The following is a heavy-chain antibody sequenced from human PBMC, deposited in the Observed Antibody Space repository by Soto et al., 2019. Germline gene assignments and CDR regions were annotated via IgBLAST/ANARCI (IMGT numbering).Heavy chain of an antibody. Sequence: PSETLSLTCTVSGGSIGSYYWSWIRQPPGKGLEWIGYIYYSGSTNYNPSLKSRVTISVDTSKNQFSLKLSSVTAADTAVYYCARDSGGTRAILDYWGQGTLVTVSS. J-gene: IGHJ4*02. V-gene: IGHV4-59*01. D-gene: IGHD3-16*01. CDR2: IYYSGST. CDR3: ARDSGGTRAILDY. CDR1: GGSIGSYY.